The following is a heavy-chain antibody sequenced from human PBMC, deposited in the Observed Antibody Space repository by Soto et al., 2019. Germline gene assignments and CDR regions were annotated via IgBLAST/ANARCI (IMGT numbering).Heavy chain of an antibody. D-gene: IGHD2-15*01. J-gene: IGHJ4*02. V-gene: IGHV5-51*01. CDR1: GYSFTRHW. CDR2: IYPADSDA. CDR3: ARQDIVTAPLRVVYFDS. Sequence: GASLKISCKADGYSFTRHWIGWVRQVPGRGLEWVAVIYPADSDARYSPSFRGRGTISVDISINTVYLQWRSLKASDTALYFCARQDIVTAPLRVVYFDSWGQGTPVTVSS.